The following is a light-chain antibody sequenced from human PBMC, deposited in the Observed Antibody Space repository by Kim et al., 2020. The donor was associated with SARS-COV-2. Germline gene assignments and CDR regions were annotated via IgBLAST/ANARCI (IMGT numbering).Light chain of an antibody. CDR1: NIGSKS. J-gene: IGLJ3*02. V-gene: IGLV3-21*04. CDR2: YDS. Sequence: APGKTARITCGGNNIGSKSRHWYQQKPGQAPVLVIYYDSDRASGIPERFSGSNSGNTATLTISRVEAGDEADYYCQVWDSSSDHPVFGGGTQLTVL. CDR3: QVWDSSSDHPV.